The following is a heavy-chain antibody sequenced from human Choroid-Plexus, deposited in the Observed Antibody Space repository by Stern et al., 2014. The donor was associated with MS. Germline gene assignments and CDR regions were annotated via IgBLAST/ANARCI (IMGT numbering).Heavy chain of an antibody. V-gene: IGHV3-30*18. J-gene: IGHJ4*02. D-gene: IGHD2-15*01. Sequence: QVQLVQSGGGVAQPGRPLILSCAASGFTFSNFGMHWVRQAPGKGLEWVALISYDGRDKYYAASVKGRFTIFRDNSKNTLYMHKNSLRAEDTAVYYCAKDRQWSTYFFDYWGQGSLVTVSS. CDR2: ISYDGRDK. CDR3: AKDRQWSTYFFDY. CDR1: GFTFSNFG.